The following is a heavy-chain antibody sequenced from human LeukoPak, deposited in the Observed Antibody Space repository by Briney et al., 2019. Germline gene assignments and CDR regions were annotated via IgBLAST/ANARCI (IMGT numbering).Heavy chain of an antibody. J-gene: IGHJ4*02. D-gene: IGHD3-22*01. CDR1: GFTFSSYS. CDR3: ARMYYYDSSGQGSFDY. V-gene: IGHV3-21*04. Sequence: GGSLRLSCAASGFTFSSYSMSWVRQAPGKGLEWVSSISSSSSYIYYADSVKGRFTISRDNAKNSLYLQMNSLRAEDTAVYYCARMYYYDSSGQGSFDYWGQGTLVTVSS. CDR2: ISSSSSYI.